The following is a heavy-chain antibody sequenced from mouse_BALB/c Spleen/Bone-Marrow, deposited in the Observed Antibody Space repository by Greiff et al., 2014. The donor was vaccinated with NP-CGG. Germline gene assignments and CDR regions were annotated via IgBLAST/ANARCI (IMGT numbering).Heavy chain of an antibody. Sequence: EVKLMESGGGLVKPGGSLKLSCAASGFAFSSYDMSWVRQTPVKRLEWVATISSGGSYTYYPDSVKGRFTISRDNARNTLYLQMSSLRSEDTALYYCARPLTGAYFDYWGQGTTLTVSS. J-gene: IGHJ2*01. CDR2: ISSGGSYT. D-gene: IGHD4-1*01. CDR3: ARPLTGAYFDY. V-gene: IGHV5-9*02. CDR1: GFAFSSYD.